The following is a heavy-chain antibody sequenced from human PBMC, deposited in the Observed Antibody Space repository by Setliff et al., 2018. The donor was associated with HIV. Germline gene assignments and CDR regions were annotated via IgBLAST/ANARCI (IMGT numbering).Heavy chain of an antibody. J-gene: IGHJ6*02. V-gene: IGHV3-74*01. Sequence: GWSLRLSCAASGFSFSSYWMHWVRQAPGKGLVWVSRINTDGSSTSYADSVKGRFTISRDNAKNTLYLQMNSLRAEDTAVYYCARGVRGVVNGMDVWGQGTTVTVSS. CDR3: ARGVRGVVNGMDV. CDR2: INTDGSST. CDR1: GFSFSSYW. D-gene: IGHD3-10*01.